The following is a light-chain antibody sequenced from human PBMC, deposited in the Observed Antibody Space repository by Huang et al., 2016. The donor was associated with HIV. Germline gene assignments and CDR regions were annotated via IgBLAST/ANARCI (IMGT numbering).Light chain of an antibody. CDR2: GAS. CDR3: QQYHEWPPIT. Sequence: EIVMTQSPATLSVSGGQGVTLSCRASEDVGNKLAWYQQRPGKAPTLLIYGASTRARNTPDRFSGGGSGTQFTLTISSLQSEDFAVYYCQQYHEWPPITFGQGTRLDIK. CDR1: EDVGNK. V-gene: IGKV3-15*01. J-gene: IGKJ5*01.